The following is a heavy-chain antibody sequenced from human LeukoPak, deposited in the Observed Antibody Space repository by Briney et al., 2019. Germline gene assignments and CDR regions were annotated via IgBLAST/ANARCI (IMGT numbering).Heavy chain of an antibody. Sequence: GGSLRLSCAASGFTFSSYWMHWVRQPPGKGLVWVSRIKSDGSSTTYADPVKGRFTISRDNAKNTLYLEMNSLRAEDTAVYYCARGPYSSRVDYWGQGTLVTVSS. CDR1: GFTFSSYW. V-gene: IGHV3-74*01. CDR3: ARGPYSSRVDY. CDR2: IKSDGSST. J-gene: IGHJ4*02. D-gene: IGHD6-13*01.